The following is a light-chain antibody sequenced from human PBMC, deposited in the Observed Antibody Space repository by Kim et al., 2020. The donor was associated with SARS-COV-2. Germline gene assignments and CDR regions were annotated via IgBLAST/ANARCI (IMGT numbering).Light chain of an antibody. CDR2: AAT. CDR3: QQANTFPRT. V-gene: IGKV1-12*01. Sequence: SASVGDRVTITFRASQEISSWLAWYQQNPGKAPKLLIYAATSLQTAVPSRFSGSGSGTYFTLTISSLQPEDFATYYCQQANTFPRTFGQGTKLGI. CDR1: QEISSW. J-gene: IGKJ2*02.